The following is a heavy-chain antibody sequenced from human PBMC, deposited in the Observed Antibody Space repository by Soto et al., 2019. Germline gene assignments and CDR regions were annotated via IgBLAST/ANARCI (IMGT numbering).Heavy chain of an antibody. CDR2: ISGSVGST. CDR3: AKDTTHIAVAGTSSADY. Sequence: PGGSLRLSCAASGFTFSSYAMSWVRQAPGKGLEWVSAISGSVGSTYYADSVKGRFTISRDNSKNTLYLQMNSLRAEDTAVYYCAKDTTHIAVAGTSSADYWGQGTLVTVSS. V-gene: IGHV3-23*01. J-gene: IGHJ4*02. D-gene: IGHD6-19*01. CDR1: GFTFSSYA.